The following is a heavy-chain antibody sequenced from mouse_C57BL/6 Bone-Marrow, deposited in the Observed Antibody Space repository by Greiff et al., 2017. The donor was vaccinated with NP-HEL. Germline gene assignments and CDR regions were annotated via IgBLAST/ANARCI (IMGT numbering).Heavy chain of an antibody. CDR1: GYTFTSYW. V-gene: IGHV1-59*01. D-gene: IGHD1-1*01. Sequence: QVQLQQPGAELVRPGTSVKLSCKASGYTFTSYWMHWVKQRPGQGLEWIGVIDPSDSYTNYNQKFKGKATLTVDTSSSTAYMQLSSLTSEDSVVYYCARITSYGSSHWYFDVWGTGTTVTVSS. CDR2: IDPSDSYT. J-gene: IGHJ1*03. CDR3: ARITSYGSSHWYFDV.